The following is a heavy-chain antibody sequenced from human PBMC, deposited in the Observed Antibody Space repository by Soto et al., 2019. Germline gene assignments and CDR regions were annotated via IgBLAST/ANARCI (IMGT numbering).Heavy chain of an antibody. V-gene: IGHV4-4*02. CDR3: ARGGGLNTRWYEGGFDS. Sequence: TLSLTCAVSGGSFSRGYWWSWVRQPPGKGLEWIGEIYDSGTTNYSPSLNSRVAISVDKSKNQFSLSLRSVSAADTALYYCARGGGLNTRWYEGGFDSWGQGTLVTVSS. CDR2: IYDSGTT. CDR1: GGSFSRGYW. J-gene: IGHJ4*02. D-gene: IGHD6-13*01.